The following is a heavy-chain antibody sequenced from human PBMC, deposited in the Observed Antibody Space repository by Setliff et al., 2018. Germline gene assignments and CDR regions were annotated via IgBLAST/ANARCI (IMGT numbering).Heavy chain of an antibody. Sequence: GASVKVSCKASGYTFTSYYMHWVRQAPGQGLEWMGIINPSGGSTSYAQKFQGRVTMTRDTSTSTVYMELSSLRSEDTAVYYCARDLPLYYYDGSGQRGRAFDIWGQGTMVTVSS. J-gene: IGHJ3*02. CDR2: INPSGGST. CDR1: GYTFTSYY. CDR3: ARDLPLYYYDGSGQRGRAFDI. D-gene: IGHD3-22*01. V-gene: IGHV1-46*01.